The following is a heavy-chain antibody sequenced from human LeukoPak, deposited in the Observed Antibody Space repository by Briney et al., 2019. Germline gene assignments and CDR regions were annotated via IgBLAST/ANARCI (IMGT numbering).Heavy chain of an antibody. V-gene: IGHV4-59*01. J-gene: IGHJ4*02. CDR1: GGSIGNFF. Sequence: PSETLSLTCTVSGGSIGNFFWSWIRQSPGEGLEWIGFIYENGRTSYNPSLKSRVTISVDMSKNQFSLRLTSMTAADTAVYYCARDWELGHWGRGILVTVTS. D-gene: IGHD1-26*01. CDR3: ARDWELGH. CDR2: IYENGRT.